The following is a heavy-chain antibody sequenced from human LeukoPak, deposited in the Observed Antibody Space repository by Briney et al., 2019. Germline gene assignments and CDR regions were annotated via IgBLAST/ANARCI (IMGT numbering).Heavy chain of an antibody. CDR1: GGSISSSSYY. CDR3: AIVAAAELYYFDY. V-gene: IGHV4-39*07. D-gene: IGHD6-13*01. CDR2: IYYSGST. J-gene: IGHJ4*02. Sequence: PSETLSLTCTVSGGSISSSSYYWGWIRQPPGKGLEWIGSIYYSGSTYYNPSLKSRVTISVDTSKNQFSLKLSSVTAADTAMYYCAIVAAAELYYFDYWGQGTLVTISS.